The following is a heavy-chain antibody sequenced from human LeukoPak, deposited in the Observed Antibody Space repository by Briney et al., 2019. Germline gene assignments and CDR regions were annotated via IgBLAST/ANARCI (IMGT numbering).Heavy chain of an antibody. CDR3: AKDQIPGDI. CDR1: GFTFSSYG. CDR2: IRYGGSNK. Sequence: GGSLRLSCAASGFTFSSYGMRWVRQAPGKGLEWVAFIRYGGSNKYYADSVKARLSISGDNSKNTLFLQINSLRPEDTAVYYCAKDQIPGDIWGKGTTVTVSS. J-gene: IGHJ6*04. V-gene: IGHV3-30*02.